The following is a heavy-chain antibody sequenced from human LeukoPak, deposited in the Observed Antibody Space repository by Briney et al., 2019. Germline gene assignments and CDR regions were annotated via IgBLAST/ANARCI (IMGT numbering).Heavy chain of an antibody. V-gene: IGHV3-74*01. CDR3: ATDSSGYYYFDY. CDR1: GFTFSDYG. CDR2: INSDGSST. Sequence: GGSLRLSCAASGFTFSDYGMHWVRQAPGKGLVWVSRINSDGSSTRYADSVKGRFTMSRDNAKNTLYLQMNSLRAEDTAVYYCATDSSGYYYFDYWGQGTLVTVSS. D-gene: IGHD3-22*01. J-gene: IGHJ4*02.